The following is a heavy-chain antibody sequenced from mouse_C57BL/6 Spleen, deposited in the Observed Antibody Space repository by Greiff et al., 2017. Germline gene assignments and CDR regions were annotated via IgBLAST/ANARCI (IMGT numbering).Heavy chain of an antibody. CDR1: GYTFTDYY. CDR3: ARSGITTVVANYFDY. D-gene: IGHD1-1*01. CDR2: INPNNGGT. Sequence: EVQLQQSGPELVKPGASVKISCKASGYTFTDYYMNWVKQSHGKSLEWIGDINPNNGGTSYNQKFKGKATLTVDKSSSTAYMERRSLTSEDSAVYYCARSGITTVVANYFDYWGQGTTLTVSS. J-gene: IGHJ2*01. V-gene: IGHV1-26*01.